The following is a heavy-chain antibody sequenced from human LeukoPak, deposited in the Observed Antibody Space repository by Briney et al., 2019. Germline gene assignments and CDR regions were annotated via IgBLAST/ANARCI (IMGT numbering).Heavy chain of an antibody. CDR1: GGSISSGDYY. D-gene: IGHD3-10*01. Sequence: SETLSLTCSVSGGSISSGDYYWSWIRQPPGKGLEWIGYIYYSGSTYYNPSLKSRVTISVDTSKNQFSLKLSSVTAADTAVYYCARENYYGYYFDYWGQGTLVTVSS. CDR3: ARENYYGYYFDY. CDR2: IYYSGST. V-gene: IGHV4-30-4*01. J-gene: IGHJ4*02.